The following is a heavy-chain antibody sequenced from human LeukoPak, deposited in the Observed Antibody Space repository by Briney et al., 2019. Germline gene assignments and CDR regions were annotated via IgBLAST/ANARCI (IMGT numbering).Heavy chain of an antibody. V-gene: IGHV3-15*01. J-gene: IGHJ4*02. D-gene: IGHD1-26*01. CDR2: IKSKTDGGTT. CDR1: GFTFSNAW. Sequence: GGSLRLSCAASGFTFSNAWMSWVRQAPGKGLEWVGRIKSKTDGGTTDYAAPVKGRFTISRDDSKNTLYLQMNSPKTEDTAVYYCTTAGHSGSYWVDYWGQGTLVTVSS. CDR3: TTAGHSGSYWVDY.